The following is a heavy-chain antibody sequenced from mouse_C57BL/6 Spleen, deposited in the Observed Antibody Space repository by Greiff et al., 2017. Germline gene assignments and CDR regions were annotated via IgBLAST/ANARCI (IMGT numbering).Heavy chain of an antibody. Sequence: VQLQQPGTELVKPGASVKLSCKASGYTFTSYWMHWVKQRPGQGLEWLGNINPSNGGTNYNEKFKSKATLTVDKSSSTAYMQLSSLTSEDSAVYYCAGIITTVVPYYYAMDDWGQGTSVTVSS. CDR2: INPSNGGT. CDR3: AGIITTVVPYYYAMDD. D-gene: IGHD1-1*01. CDR1: GYTFTSYW. J-gene: IGHJ4*01. V-gene: IGHV1-53*01.